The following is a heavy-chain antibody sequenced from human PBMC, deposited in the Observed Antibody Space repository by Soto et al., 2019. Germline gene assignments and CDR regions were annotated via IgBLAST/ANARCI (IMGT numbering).Heavy chain of an antibody. CDR3: ARVGAAAAPGYFDY. J-gene: IGHJ4*02. CDR1: GASISRYY. Sequence: PETLSLTCTLSGASISRYYWSWIRQPPEKGLEWIGNIFTSGRTNYNPSLKSRVTISVDTSKNQFSLKVRFVAAADTAVYYCARVGAAAAPGYFDYWSQGTLVTVSS. V-gene: IGHV4-59*01. CDR2: IFTSGRT. D-gene: IGHD6-13*01.